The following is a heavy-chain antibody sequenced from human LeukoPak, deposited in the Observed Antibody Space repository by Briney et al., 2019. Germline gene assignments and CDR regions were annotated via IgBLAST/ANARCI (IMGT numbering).Heavy chain of an antibody. CDR2: IIPIVDIT. CDR3: ARGPRHGAFDP. J-gene: IGHJ5*02. V-gene: IGHV1-69*04. CDR1: GGTFSSLA. Sequence: ASVKVSCKASGGTFSSLAVSWVRQAPGQGLEWMGRIIPIVDITHYAQQFQGRLTITAGKYSDTAYMELNSLRPEDTAVYYCARGPRHGAFDPWGQGTLVTVSS. D-gene: IGHD4/OR15-4a*01.